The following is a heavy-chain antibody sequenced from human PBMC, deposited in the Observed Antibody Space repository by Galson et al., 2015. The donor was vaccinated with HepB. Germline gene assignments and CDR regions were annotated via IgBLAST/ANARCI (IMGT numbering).Heavy chain of an antibody. CDR1: GFTFSSYA. CDR3: ALAWTNYWYFDL. J-gene: IGHJ2*01. V-gene: IGHV3-23*01. D-gene: IGHD3/OR15-3a*01. Sequence: SLRLSCAASGFTFSSYAMSWVRQAPGKGLEWVSSISGSVGSLHYADSVKGRFTISRDNPKNTLYLQMNSLEAEDTAIYYCALAWTNYWYFDLWGRGTLVTVSS. CDR2: ISGSVGSL.